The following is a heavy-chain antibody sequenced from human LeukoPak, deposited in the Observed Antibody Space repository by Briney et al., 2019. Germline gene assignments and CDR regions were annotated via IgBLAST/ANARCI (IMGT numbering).Heavy chain of an antibody. CDR1: GFIFSNYA. Sequence: GGSLRLSCAASGFIFSNYAMSWVRQAPGKGLEWVSGISNSAGSTYYADSVKGRFTISRDNAKNSLYLQMNSLRAEDTAVYYCARVFPPDSSGYYLLHAFDIWGQGTMVTVSS. V-gene: IGHV3-21*01. D-gene: IGHD3-22*01. J-gene: IGHJ3*02. CDR3: ARVFPPDSSGYYLLHAFDI. CDR2: ISNSAGST.